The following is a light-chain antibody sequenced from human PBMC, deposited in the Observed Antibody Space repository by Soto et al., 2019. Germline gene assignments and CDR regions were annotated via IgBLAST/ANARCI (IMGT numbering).Light chain of an antibody. J-gene: IGLJ3*02. CDR1: SPNIGAGYD. Sequence: QSVLTQPPEVSGAPGQRVTISCTGSSPNIGAGYDVHWYQQLPGTGPKLLIYANSNRPSGVPDRFSGSKSGTSASLAITGLQAEDEADYYCQSYDSSLSGSKVFGGGTKLTVL. V-gene: IGLV1-40*01. CDR2: ANS. CDR3: QSYDSSLSGSKV.